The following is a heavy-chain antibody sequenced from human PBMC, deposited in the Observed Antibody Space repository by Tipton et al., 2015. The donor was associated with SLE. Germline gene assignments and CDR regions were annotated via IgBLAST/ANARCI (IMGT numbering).Heavy chain of an antibody. CDR1: GFMFSNYG. CDR3: AKVPIVLVVNDAFDI. J-gene: IGHJ3*02. D-gene: IGHD2-8*02. Sequence: SLRLSCAASGFMFSNYGMNWVRQAPGKGLEWVSAISGSGGSTYYADSVKGRFTISRDNSKNTLYLQMNSLRAEDTAVYYCAKVPIVLVVNDAFDIWGQGTMVTVSS. V-gene: IGHV3-23*01. CDR2: ISGSGGST.